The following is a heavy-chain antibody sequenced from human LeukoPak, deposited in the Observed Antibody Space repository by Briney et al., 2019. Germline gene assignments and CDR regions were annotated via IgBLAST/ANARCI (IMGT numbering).Heavy chain of an antibody. CDR3: ARGPVVVVAAQYFDY. J-gene: IGHJ4*02. D-gene: IGHD2-15*01. V-gene: IGHV3-30-3*01. Sequence: PGGSLRLSCAASGFTFSSYAMHWVRQAPGKGLEWVAVISYDGSNKYYADSVKGLFTISRDNSKNTLYLQMNSLRAEDTAVYYCARGPVVVVAAQYFDYWGQGTLVTVSS. CDR1: GFTFSSYA. CDR2: ISYDGSNK.